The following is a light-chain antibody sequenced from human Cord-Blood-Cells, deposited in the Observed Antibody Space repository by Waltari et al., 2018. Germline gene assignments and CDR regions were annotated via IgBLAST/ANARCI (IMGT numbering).Light chain of an antibody. Sequence: DIVMTQSPDSLAVSLGERVTIHCKSSQSVLYSSNNKNYLAWYQQKPGQPPKLLIYWASTRESGVPDRFSGSGSGTDFTLTISSLQAEDVAVYYCQQYYSIPWTFGQGTKVEIK. CDR2: WAS. V-gene: IGKV4-1*01. CDR1: QSVLYSSNNKNY. J-gene: IGKJ1*01. CDR3: QQYYSIPWT.